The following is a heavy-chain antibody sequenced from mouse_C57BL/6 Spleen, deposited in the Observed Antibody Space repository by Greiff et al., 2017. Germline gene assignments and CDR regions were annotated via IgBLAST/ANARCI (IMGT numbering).Heavy chain of an antibody. J-gene: IGHJ3*01. CDR2: ISDGGSYT. Sequence: EVKLMESGGGLVKPGGSLKLSCAASGFTFSSYAMSWVRQTPEKRLEWVATISDGGSYTYYPDNVKGRFTISRDNAKNNLYLQMSHLKSEDTAMYYCARDEDWAWVAYWGQGTLVTVSA. D-gene: IGHD4-1*01. CDR1: GFTFSSYA. V-gene: IGHV5-4*01. CDR3: ARDEDWAWVAY.